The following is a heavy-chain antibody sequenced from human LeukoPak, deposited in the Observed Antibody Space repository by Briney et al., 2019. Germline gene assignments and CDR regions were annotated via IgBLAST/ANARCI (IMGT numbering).Heavy chain of an antibody. J-gene: IGHJ4*02. CDR2: IRSRGDGGTT. Sequence: GGSLRLSCAVSGLTLSNVWMNWVRQAPGRGLEWVGRIRSRGDGGTTDFAAPVKGRFTISRDDSKNALYLQMNSLTSEDTAVYYCTQGSGQYFDYWGQGTLVTVSS. D-gene: IGHD2-15*01. V-gene: IGHV3-15*07. CDR1: GLTLSNVW. CDR3: TQGSGQYFDY.